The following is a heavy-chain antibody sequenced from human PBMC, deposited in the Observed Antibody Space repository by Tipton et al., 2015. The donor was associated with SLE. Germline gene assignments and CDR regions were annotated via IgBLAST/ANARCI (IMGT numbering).Heavy chain of an antibody. Sequence: TLSLTCTVSGGSISSSSYYWGWIRQPPGKGLEWIGSIYYSGSTYYNPSLKSRVTISVDTSKNQFSLKLSSVTAADTAVYYCARHAPVTPDYGDYGVKAFDIWGQGTMVTVSS. V-gene: IGHV4-39*01. CDR1: GGSISSSSYY. D-gene: IGHD4-17*01. CDR2: IYYSGST. J-gene: IGHJ3*02. CDR3: ARHAPVTPDYGDYGVKAFDI.